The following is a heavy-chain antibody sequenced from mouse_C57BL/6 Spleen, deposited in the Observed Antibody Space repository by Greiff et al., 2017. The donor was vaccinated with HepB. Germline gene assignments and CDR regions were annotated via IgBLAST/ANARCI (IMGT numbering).Heavy chain of an antibody. CDR3: ARQLRRPYYFDY. J-gene: IGHJ2*01. CDR1: GYTFTSYW. Sequence: QVQLQQPGAELVKPGASVKLSCKASGYTFTSYWMQWVKQRPGQGLEWIGEIDPSDSYTNYNQKFKGKATLTVDTSSSTAYMQLSSLTSEDSAVYYCARQLRRPYYFDYWGQGTTLTVSS. CDR2: IDPSDSYT. V-gene: IGHV1-50*01. D-gene: IGHD3-2*02.